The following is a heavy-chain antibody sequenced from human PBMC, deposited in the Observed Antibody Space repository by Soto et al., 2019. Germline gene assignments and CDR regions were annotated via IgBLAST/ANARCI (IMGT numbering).Heavy chain of an antibody. V-gene: IGHV3-64*02. Sequence: GGSLRLSCAASGFTFSSYAMHWVLQSPGKGLEYVSAISSNGGSTYYADSVKGRFTISRDNSKNTLYLQMGSLRAEDMAVYYCARRSSGYLDYWGQGTLVIVSS. CDR1: GFTFSSYA. CDR3: ARRSSGYLDY. J-gene: IGHJ4*02. D-gene: IGHD3-22*01. CDR2: ISSNGGST.